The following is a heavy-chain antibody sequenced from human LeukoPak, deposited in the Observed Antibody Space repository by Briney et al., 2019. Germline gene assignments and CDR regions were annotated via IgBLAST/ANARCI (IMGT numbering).Heavy chain of an antibody. Sequence: GGSLRLSCTTSGFTFSNAWMNWVRQAPGKGLEWVGRIRSNSDGGTIDYAAPVKGRFTLSRDDSKTTLYLQMNSLQTEDTAVYYCATDFYDSTWGQGTLVTVSS. V-gene: IGHV3-15*07. CDR1: GFTFSNAW. CDR2: IRSNSDGGTI. D-gene: IGHD3-22*01. J-gene: IGHJ5*02. CDR3: ATDFYDST.